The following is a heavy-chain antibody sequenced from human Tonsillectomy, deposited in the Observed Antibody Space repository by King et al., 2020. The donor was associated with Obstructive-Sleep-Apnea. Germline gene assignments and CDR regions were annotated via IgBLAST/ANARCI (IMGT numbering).Heavy chain of an antibody. J-gene: IGHJ6*02. CDR2: INHSGST. CDR1: GGSFSGYY. CDR3: ARARRWGYCSSTSCPYNYYYGMDV. Sequence: VQLQQWGAGLLKPSETLSLTCAVYGGSFSGYYWSWIRQPPGKGLEWIGEINHSGSTNYNPSLKSRVTISVDTSKNQFSLKLSSVTAADTAVYYCARARRWGYCSSTSCPYNYYYGMDVWGQGTTVTVSS. D-gene: IGHD2-2*01. V-gene: IGHV4-34*01.